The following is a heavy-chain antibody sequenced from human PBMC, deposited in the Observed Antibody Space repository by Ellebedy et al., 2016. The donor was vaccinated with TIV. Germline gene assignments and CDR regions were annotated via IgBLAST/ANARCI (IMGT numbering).Heavy chain of an antibody. D-gene: IGHD2-8*01. CDR2: IYPGDSDT. CDR3: ARPVQLGPRVLNWGWFDP. Sequence: GESLKISXKGSGYSFTSYWIGWVRQMPGKGLEWMGIIYPGDSDTRYSPSFQGQVTISADKSISTAYLQWSSLKASDTAMYYCARPVQLGPRVLNWGWFDPWGQGTLVTVSS. V-gene: IGHV5-51*01. J-gene: IGHJ5*02. CDR1: GYSFTSYW.